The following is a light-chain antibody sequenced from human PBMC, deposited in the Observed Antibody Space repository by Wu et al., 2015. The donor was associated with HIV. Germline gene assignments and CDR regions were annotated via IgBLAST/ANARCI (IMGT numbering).Light chain of an antibody. J-gene: IGKJ3*01. V-gene: IGKV1-5*03. CDR3: QQYDSYPFT. Sequence: DIQMTQSPSTLSASAGDRVTITCRANHSISDWLAWYQQKPGKAPKFLIYKASNLESGAPSRFSGSGSGTEFTLTISSLQPDDFATYYCQQYDSYPFTFGPGTKVDMK. CDR1: HSISDW. CDR2: KAS.